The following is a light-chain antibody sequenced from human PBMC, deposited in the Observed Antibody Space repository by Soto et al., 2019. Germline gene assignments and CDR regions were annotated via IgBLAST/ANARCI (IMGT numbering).Light chain of an antibody. CDR1: SYDIGAYNY. J-gene: IGLJ2*01. V-gene: IGLV2-14*01. CDR2: EIR. CDR3: SAYANDNAVI. Sequence: QSALTQPASVSGSPGQSITISCTGTSYDIGAYNYVSWYQQHPAKAPKLIIYEIRNRPFGVSDRFSGSKSGNTSSLTISGLQAADEADYYCSAYANDNAVIFGGGTKLTVL.